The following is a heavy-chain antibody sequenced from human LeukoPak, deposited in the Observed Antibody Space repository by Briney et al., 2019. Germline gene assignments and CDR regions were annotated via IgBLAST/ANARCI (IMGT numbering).Heavy chain of an antibody. CDR2: ISGSGGST. J-gene: IGHJ4*02. V-gene: IGHV3-23*01. D-gene: IGHD6-19*01. CDR1: GFTFSSYS. Sequence: PGGSLRLSCAASGFTFSSYSMNWVRQAPGKGLEWVSSISGSGGSTYYADSVKGRFTISRDNSKNTLYLQMNSLRAEDTAVYYCAKDRGSGSVRGYFDYWGQGTLVTVSS. CDR3: AKDRGSGSVRGYFDY.